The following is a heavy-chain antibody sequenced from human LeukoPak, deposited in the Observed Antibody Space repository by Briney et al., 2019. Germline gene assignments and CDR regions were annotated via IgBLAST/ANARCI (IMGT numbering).Heavy chain of an antibody. D-gene: IGHD6-13*01. CDR1: GFTFSSYA. V-gene: IGHV3-23*01. CDR2: ISGSGGST. CDR3: AKIGRYIAAAGAFDY. Sequence: GGSLRLSCAASGFTFSSYAMSWVRQAPGKGLEWVSAISGSGGSTYYADSVRGRFTISRDNSKNTLYLQMNSLRAEDTAVYYCAKIGRYIAAAGAFDYWGQGTLVTVSS. J-gene: IGHJ4*02.